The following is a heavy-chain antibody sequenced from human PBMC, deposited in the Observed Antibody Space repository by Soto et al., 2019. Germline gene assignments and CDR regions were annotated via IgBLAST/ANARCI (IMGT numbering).Heavy chain of an antibody. V-gene: IGHV3-48*01. D-gene: IGHD3-16*01. CDR2: ISSSSSTI. CDR1: GFTFNSYS. J-gene: IGHJ6*03. Sequence: EVQLVESGGGLVQPGGSLRLSCAASGFTFNSYSMNWVRQAPGKGLEWVSYISSSSSTIYYADSVKGRFTISRDNAKNSLYLQMNSLRAEDTAVYYCARDYDYIWGKSTRDYYYYMDVWGKGTTVTVSS. CDR3: ARDYDYIWGKSTRDYYYYMDV.